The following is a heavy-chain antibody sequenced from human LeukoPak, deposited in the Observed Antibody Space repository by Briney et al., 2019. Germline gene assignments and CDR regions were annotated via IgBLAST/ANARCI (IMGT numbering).Heavy chain of an antibody. CDR1: GGSFSGYY. J-gene: IGHJ4*02. Sequence: PSETLSLTCAVYGGSFSGYYWSWIRQPPGKGLEWIGEINHSGSTNYNPSLKSRVTISVDTSKNQFSLKLSSVTAADTAVYYCARGPFITKVRGVVYFDYWGQGTLVTVSS. CDR2: INHSGST. V-gene: IGHV4-34*01. CDR3: ARGPFITKVRGVVYFDY. D-gene: IGHD3-10*01.